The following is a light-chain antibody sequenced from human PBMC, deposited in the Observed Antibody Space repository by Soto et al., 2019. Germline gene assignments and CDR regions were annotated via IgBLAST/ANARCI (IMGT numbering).Light chain of an antibody. CDR3: QQYHTWPPLT. Sequence: EIVMTQSPPTLSVSPGDSATLSCWASQSVSSKLACYQQRPGQAPRLLIYGPFTRATGVPARFSGSGSGTAFSLTITLLQTEDFAVYDCQQYHTWPPLTFGGGTKVDIK. V-gene: IGKV3-15*01. J-gene: IGKJ4*01. CDR1: QSVSSK. CDR2: GPF.